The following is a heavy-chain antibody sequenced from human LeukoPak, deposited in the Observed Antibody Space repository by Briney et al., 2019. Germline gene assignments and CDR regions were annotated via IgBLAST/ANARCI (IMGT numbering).Heavy chain of an antibody. D-gene: IGHD1-7*01. CDR3: ARDPPFITGTTMEFDP. CDR1: GYTFTGYY. CDR2: INPNSGGT. V-gene: IGHV1-2*02. J-gene: IGHJ5*02. Sequence: GASVKVSCKASGYTFTGYYMHWVRQAPGQGLEWMGWINPNSGGTNYAQKFQGRVTMTRDTSISTAYMELSRLRSDDTAVYYCARDPPFITGTTMEFDPWGQGTLVTVSS.